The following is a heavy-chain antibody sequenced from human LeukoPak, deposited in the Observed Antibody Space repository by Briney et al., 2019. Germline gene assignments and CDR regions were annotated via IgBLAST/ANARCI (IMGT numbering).Heavy chain of an antibody. J-gene: IGHJ3*02. V-gene: IGHV3-9*03. D-gene: IGHD2-15*01. CDR2: ISWDSSSV. Sequence: PGGSLRLSCAASGFTFRDYAMSWVRQAPGKGLEWVSGISWDSSSVAYADSVKGRFTISRDNAKNSLYLQMNSLRAEDMALDYCAKDVGGPLADAIDIWGQGTMVTVSS. CDR3: AKDVGGPLADAIDI. CDR1: GFTFRDYA.